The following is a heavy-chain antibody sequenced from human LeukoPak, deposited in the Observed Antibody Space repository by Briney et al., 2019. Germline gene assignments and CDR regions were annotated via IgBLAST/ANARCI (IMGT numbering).Heavy chain of an antibody. Sequence: GGSLRLSCAASGFTFSSYAMSWVRQAPGKGLEWVGFIRSKAYGGTTEYAASVKGRFTISRDDSKSIAYLQMNSLKTEDTAVYYCTRVGGTSEYFQHWGQGTLVTVSS. D-gene: IGHD1-26*01. V-gene: IGHV3-49*04. CDR3: TRVGGTSEYFQH. J-gene: IGHJ1*01. CDR2: IRSKAYGGTT. CDR1: GFTFSSYA.